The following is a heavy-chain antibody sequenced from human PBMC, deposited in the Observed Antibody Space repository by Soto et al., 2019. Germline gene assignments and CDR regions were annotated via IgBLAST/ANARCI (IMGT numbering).Heavy chain of an antibody. V-gene: IGHV1-69*13. CDR1: GGSFSSDA. CDR3: ARLLSFTGTDWFAP. J-gene: IGHJ5*02. CDR2: IIPIFGTA. Sequence: SVKFSCKTSGGSFSSDAISCVRQAPEQGLEWMGGIIPIFGTANYAQKFQGRVTITADESTSTVYMELSSLRSEDTAVYSCARLLSFTGTDWFAPWGQGTLVPVSS. D-gene: IGHD1-1*01.